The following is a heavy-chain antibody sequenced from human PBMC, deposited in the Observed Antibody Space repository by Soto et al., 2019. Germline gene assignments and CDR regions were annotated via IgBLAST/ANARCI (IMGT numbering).Heavy chain of an antibody. D-gene: IGHD5-12*01. V-gene: IGHV1-69*12. Sequence: QVQLVQSGAEVRQPASSVKVSCKTSGGTFSSYAISWVRQAPGQGLEWMGGSVPIVDTSTYAQKFQGRVTITADESTSTVSMELSSLRSDDTAVYYCVIVVAIPGYPDNWGQGTLVAVSS. CDR1: GGTFSSYA. CDR2: SVPIVDTS. J-gene: IGHJ4*02. CDR3: VIVVAIPGYPDN.